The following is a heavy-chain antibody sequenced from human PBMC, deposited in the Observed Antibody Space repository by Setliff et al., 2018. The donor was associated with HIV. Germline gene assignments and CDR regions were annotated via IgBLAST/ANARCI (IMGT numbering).Heavy chain of an antibody. V-gene: IGHV4-4*08. CDR1: GDSSSNDY. CDR2: IHTSGTT. D-gene: IGHD1-20*01. CDR3: AKEAPSTIRYPYYYYMDV. J-gene: IGHJ6*03. Sequence: SETLSLTCTVSGDSSSNDYWTWVRQPPGKGLEWIGNIHTSGTTKYNPSLNSRGTISVDMSKSQFSLRLSSVTAEDTAVYYCAKEAPSTIRYPYYYYMDVWGKGTAVTVSS.